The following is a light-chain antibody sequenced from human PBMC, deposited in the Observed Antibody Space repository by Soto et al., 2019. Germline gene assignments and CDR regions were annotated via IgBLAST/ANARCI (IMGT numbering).Light chain of an antibody. J-gene: IGLJ1*01. CDR2: EVS. V-gene: IGLV2-14*01. CDR3: SSYTATNTYV. Sequence: QSALTQPASVSGSPGQSITISCTGTTSDVGNYNYVSWYQHHPGKAPKLIIYEVSYRSTGASNRFSGTKSGNTASLTISGLQGEDGADYYCSSYTATNTYVFGTGTKLTVL. CDR1: TSDVGNYNY.